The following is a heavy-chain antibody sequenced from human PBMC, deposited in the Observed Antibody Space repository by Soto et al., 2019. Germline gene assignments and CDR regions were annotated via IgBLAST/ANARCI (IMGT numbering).Heavy chain of an antibody. CDR2: ISSSGGST. Sequence: EVQLLESGGGLVQPGGSLRLSCAASGFTFSSYAMSWVRQAPGKGLEWVSAISSSGGSTYYADSVKGRFTISRDNSKNKLYLQMNSLRAEDTAGYYCAKDGDVGSTMVREGNYLGQGTLVTVSS. V-gene: IGHV3-23*01. D-gene: IGHD3-10*01. J-gene: IGHJ4*02. CDR3: AKDGDVGSTMVREGNY. CDR1: GFTFSSYA.